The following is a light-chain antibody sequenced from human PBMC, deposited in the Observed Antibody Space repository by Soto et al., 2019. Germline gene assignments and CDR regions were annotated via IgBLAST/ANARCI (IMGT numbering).Light chain of an antibody. CDR2: SNN. Sequence: QSVLAQPPSASGTPGQRVTISCSGSSSNIGSNTVNWYQQLPGTAPRLLIYSNNQRPSGVPDRFSGSKSGTSASLAISGLQSEDDADYYCAAWDDSLNGYVFGTGTNVTVL. J-gene: IGLJ1*01. CDR1: SSNIGSNT. V-gene: IGLV1-44*01. CDR3: AAWDDSLNGYV.